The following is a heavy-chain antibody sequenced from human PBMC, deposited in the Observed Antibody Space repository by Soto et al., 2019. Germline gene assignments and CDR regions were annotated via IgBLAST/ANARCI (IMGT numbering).Heavy chain of an antibody. CDR3: ARDYEPNSWYQMVDY. CDR1: GFTFTLHS. J-gene: IGHJ4*02. CDR2: ISYDGSKK. Sequence: VQLVESGGGVVQPGGSLTLSCAASGFTFTLHSMHWVRQAPGKGLEWVAVISYDGSKKYYADSVKGRFTISRDNSENTLYLLMTSLRDEDTAVYYCARDYEPNSWYQMVDYWGQGALVTVSS. D-gene: IGHD6-13*01. V-gene: IGHV3-30-3*01.